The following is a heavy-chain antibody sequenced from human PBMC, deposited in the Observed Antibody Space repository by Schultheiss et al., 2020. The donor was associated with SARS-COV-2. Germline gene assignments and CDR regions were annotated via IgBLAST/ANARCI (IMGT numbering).Heavy chain of an antibody. Sequence: ASVKVSCKASGYTFFTFGMSWVRQAPGQGLEWMGWINPNSGGTNYAQKFQGRVTMTRDTSISTAYMELSRLRSDDTAVYYCATGYSSGWYATDYWGQGTLVTVSS. CDR2: INPNSGGT. V-gene: IGHV1-2*02. J-gene: IGHJ4*02. CDR1: GYTFFTFG. CDR3: ATGYSSGWYATDY. D-gene: IGHD6-19*01.